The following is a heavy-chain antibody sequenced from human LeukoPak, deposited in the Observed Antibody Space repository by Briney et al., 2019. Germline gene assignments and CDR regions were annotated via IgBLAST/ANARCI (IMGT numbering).Heavy chain of an antibody. CDR2: ISYDGSNK. D-gene: IGHD3-10*01. CDR3: AKDEGPGSYSVY. CDR1: GFTFSSYG. V-gene: IGHV3-30*18. J-gene: IGHJ4*02. Sequence: PGGSLRLSCAASGFTFSSYGMHWVRQAPGKGLEWVAVISYDGSNKYYADSVKGRFTISRDNSKNTLYLQMNSLRAEDTAVYYCAKDEGPGSYSVYWGQGTLVTVSS.